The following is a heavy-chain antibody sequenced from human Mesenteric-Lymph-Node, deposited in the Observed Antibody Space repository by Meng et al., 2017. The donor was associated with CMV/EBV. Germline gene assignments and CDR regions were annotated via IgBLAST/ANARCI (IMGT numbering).Heavy chain of an antibody. Sequence: GGSLRLSCADSGFTFSTYSMNWVRQAPGKGLEWVSSISGSSTYIHYADSVKGRFTISRDNAKNSLYLEMNSLRDEDTAVYYCARSLRGFDFWSGCLDVWGQGTTVTVSS. V-gene: IGHV3-21*01. CDR1: GFTFSTYS. CDR3: ARSLRGFDFWSGCLDV. J-gene: IGHJ6*02. CDR2: ISGSSTYI. D-gene: IGHD3-3*01.